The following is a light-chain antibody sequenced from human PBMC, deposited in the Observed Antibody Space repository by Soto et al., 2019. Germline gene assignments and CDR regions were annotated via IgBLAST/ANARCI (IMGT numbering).Light chain of an antibody. V-gene: IGKV3-20*01. Sequence: VMTQSPVTLSVSPVAGATLSCRASQSISSNLAWYQQKPGQAPRLLIYGASSRATGIPDRFSGSGSGTDFTLTISRLEPEDFAVYYCQQYGSSITCGQGTRLEIK. J-gene: IGKJ5*01. CDR2: GAS. CDR3: QQYGSSIT. CDR1: QSISSN.